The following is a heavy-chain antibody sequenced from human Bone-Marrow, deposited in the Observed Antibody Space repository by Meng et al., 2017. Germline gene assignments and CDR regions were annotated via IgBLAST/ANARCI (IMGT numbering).Heavy chain of an antibody. D-gene: IGHD4-23*01. V-gene: IGHV3-33*01. Sequence: QVDRVGSGGGGGQPGRSLRLSCAGSGFTFSRYGMHWVRQAPGKGLEWVAVIWYDGSNKYYADSVKGRFTISRDNSKNTLYLQMNSLRAEDTAVYYCARADYGGFLDYWGQGTLVTVSS. CDR3: ARADYGGFLDY. CDR2: IWYDGSNK. CDR1: GFTFSRYG. J-gene: IGHJ4*02.